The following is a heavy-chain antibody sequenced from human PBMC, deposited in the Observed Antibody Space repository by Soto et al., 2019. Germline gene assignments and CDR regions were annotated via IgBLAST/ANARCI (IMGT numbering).Heavy chain of an antibody. V-gene: IGHV1-2*02. CDR3: ARGSVASAAEPTGMDV. J-gene: IGHJ6*02. D-gene: IGHD6-13*01. CDR2: IRPNGGST. Sequence: VQLVQSGAEVKKPGASVKVSCKASGYTFTAYYIHWVRQAPGQEFEWMGWIRPNGGSTDFAREFQGRFTMTWDTSISTAYMDLSSLRSDYTAVYYCARGSVASAAEPTGMDVWGQGTTVTVSS. CDR1: GYTFTAYY.